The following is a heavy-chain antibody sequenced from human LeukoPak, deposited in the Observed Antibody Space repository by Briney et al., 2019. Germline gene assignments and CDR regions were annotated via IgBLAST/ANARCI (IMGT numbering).Heavy chain of an antibody. D-gene: IGHD2-2*01. V-gene: IGHV3-7*01. CDR1: GFTSSSYW. CDR3: ARDHAYRTDY. CDR2: IKQDGSEK. J-gene: IGHJ4*02. Sequence: GGSLRLSCAASGFTSSSYWMGWVRQAPGKGPEWVANIKQDGSEKYYVDSVKGRFTISRDNAKNSLYLQMSSLRAEDTAVYYCARDHAYRTDYWGQGTLVTVSS.